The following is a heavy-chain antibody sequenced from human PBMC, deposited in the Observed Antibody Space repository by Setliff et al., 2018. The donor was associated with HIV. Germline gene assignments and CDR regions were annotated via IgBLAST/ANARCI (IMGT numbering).Heavy chain of an antibody. CDR1: GGSISDYS. D-gene: IGHD2-2*01. J-gene: IGHJ6*03. V-gene: IGHV4-4*07. Sequence: PSETLSLTCTVSGGSISDYSWSWIRQPAGKGLEWIGGIYTSGSTNYNPSLRSGVTMSVDTSKNQFSLKLSSVTAADTAIYYCARTSKDIVEVSDANHYHPMDVWGRGTTVTVSS. CDR2: IYTSGST. CDR3: ARTSKDIVEVSDANHYHPMDV.